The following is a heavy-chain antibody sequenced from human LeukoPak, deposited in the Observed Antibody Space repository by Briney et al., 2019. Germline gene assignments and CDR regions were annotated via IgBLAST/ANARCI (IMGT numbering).Heavy chain of an antibody. V-gene: IGHV1-69*04. D-gene: IGHD3-16*01. CDR3: ARDPSHDYVWGNLDY. J-gene: IGHJ4*02. Sequence: SVKVSCKASGGTFSSYAISWVRQAPGQGLEWMGRIIPILGIANYAQKFQGRVTITADKSTSTAYMELSSLRSEDTAVYYCARDPSHDYVWGNLDYWGQGTLVTVSS. CDR2: IIPILGIA. CDR1: GGTFSSYA.